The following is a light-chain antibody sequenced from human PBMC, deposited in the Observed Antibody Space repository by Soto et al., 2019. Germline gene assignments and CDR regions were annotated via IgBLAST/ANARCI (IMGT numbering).Light chain of an antibody. CDR1: SSDVGAYNY. Sequence: SALTQPASVSGSPGQSITISCTGTSSDVGAYNYVCWYKQRPGKAPQLMIYEVTNRPSGVSDRFSGSKSGNTASLTISGLQAEDEADYYCSSYTRSSTLYVFGP. J-gene: IGLJ1*01. CDR3: SSYTRSSTLYV. V-gene: IGLV2-14*01. CDR2: EVT.